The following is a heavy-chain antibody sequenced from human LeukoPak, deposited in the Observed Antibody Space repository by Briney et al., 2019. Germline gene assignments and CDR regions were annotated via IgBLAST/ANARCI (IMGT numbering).Heavy chain of an antibody. CDR1: GGTFSSYA. J-gene: IGHJ4*02. D-gene: IGHD6-6*01. CDR3: AREPSKYSSSSADY. Sequence: SVKVSXKASGGTFSSYAISWVRQAPGQGLEWIGGIIPIFGTANYAQKFQGRVTITTDESTSTAYMELSSLRSEDTAVYYCAREPSKYSSSSADYWGQGTLVTVSS. V-gene: IGHV1-69*05. CDR2: IIPIFGTA.